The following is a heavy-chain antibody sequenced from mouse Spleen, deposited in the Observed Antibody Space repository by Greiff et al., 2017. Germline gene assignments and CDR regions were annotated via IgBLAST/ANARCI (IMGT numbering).Heavy chain of an antibody. CDR3: ARDPHYYGSSYWYFDV. V-gene: IGHV1-85*01. CDR2: IYPRDGST. J-gene: IGHJ1*01. D-gene: IGHD1-1*01. CDR1: GYTFTSYD. Sequence: VKLMESGPELVKPGASVKLSCKASGYTFTSYDINWVKQRPGQGLEWIGWIYPRDGSTKYNEKFKGKATLTVDTSSSTAYMELHSLTSEDSAVYFCARDPHYYGSSYWYFDVWGAGTTVTVSS.